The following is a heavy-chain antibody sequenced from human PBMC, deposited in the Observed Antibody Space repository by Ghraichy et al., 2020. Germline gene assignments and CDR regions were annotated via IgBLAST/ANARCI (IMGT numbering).Heavy chain of an antibody. CDR1: GFTFSSYG. D-gene: IGHD2-21*02. V-gene: IGHV3-30*02. CDR2: IRYDGSNK. CDR3: AIVVVTAIPYTFDY. Sequence: GESLNISCAASGFTFSSYGMHWVRQAPGKGLEWVAFIRYDGSNKYYADSVKGRFTISRDNSKNTLYLQMNSLRAEDTAVYYCAIVVVTAIPYTFDYWGQGTLVTVSS. J-gene: IGHJ4*02.